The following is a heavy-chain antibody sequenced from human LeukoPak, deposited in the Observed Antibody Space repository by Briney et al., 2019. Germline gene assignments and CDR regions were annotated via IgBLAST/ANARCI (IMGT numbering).Heavy chain of an antibody. J-gene: IGHJ6*03. CDR1: GFTFSSYA. V-gene: IGHV3-23*01. Sequence: PGGSPRLSCAASGFTFSSYAMSWVPPAPGKGLEGVLAISGGGGNTYYADSVKGRLTISRDNSKNTPYLQMNSLRAEDTAVYYCAKDVVPAARKYYYVDVWGKGTTVTVSS. D-gene: IGHD2-2*01. CDR2: ISGGGGNT. CDR3: AKDVVPAARKYYYVDV.